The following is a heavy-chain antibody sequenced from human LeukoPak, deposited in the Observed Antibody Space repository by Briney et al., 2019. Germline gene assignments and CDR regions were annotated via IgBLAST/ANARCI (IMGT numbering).Heavy chain of an antibody. CDR2: ISFDGTNK. J-gene: IGHJ3*01. CDR1: GFTFSSYG. D-gene: IGHD6-13*01. Sequence: PGGSLSLSCAAAGFTFSSYGMHWLRQAPGKGLEWVALISFDGTNKYYIDSVRGRFTISRDNSKDTLYLQMNSLRAEDTAVYYCARVATAATVTDAFDFWGQGTMVTVSS. CDR3: ARVATAATVTDAFDF. V-gene: IGHV3-30*03.